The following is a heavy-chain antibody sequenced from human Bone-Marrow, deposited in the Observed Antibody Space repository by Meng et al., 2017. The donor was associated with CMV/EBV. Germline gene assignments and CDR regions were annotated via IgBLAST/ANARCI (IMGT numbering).Heavy chain of an antibody. D-gene: IGHD2-2*02. V-gene: IGHV1-8*01. CDR3: ARNDCTSCYNYYYYGMDV. J-gene: IGHJ6*02. Sequence: ASVKVSCKASGYTFTSYDINWVRQATGQGLEWMGWMNPNSGNTGYAQKFQGRVTMTRNTSISTAYMELSSLRSEDTAVYYCARNDCTSCYNYYYYGMDVWGQGTTVTVSS. CDR1: GYTFTSYD. CDR2: MNPNSGNT.